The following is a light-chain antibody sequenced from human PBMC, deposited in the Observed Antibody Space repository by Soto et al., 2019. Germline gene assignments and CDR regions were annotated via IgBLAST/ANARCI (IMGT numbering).Light chain of an antibody. CDR2: EVS. V-gene: IGLV2-23*02. J-gene: IGLJ1*01. CDR1: SCDVGRYNL. Sequence: QSALTQPAAVSGSPGQSITISCTGSSCDVGRYNLVSWYQQHPGKAPKLMIYEVSKRPSGVSNRFSGSKSGNTASLTISGLQAEDEADYYCCSHAQSSTNVFGTGTKVTVL. CDR3: CSHAQSSTNV.